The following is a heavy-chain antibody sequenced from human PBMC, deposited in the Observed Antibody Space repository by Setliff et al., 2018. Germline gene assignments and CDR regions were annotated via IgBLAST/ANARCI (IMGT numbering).Heavy chain of an antibody. D-gene: IGHD2-2*01. Sequence: GESLKTSCKASGYSFTSYWIGWVRQMPGKGLEWMGIIHPGDSDTRYSPSFQGQVTISADKSISTAYLQWSSLKASDTAMYYCARALYPSSFIGHNWFDPWGQGTLVTVSS. CDR2: IHPGDSDT. J-gene: IGHJ5*02. V-gene: IGHV5-51*01. CDR3: ARALYPSSFIGHNWFDP. CDR1: GYSFTSYW.